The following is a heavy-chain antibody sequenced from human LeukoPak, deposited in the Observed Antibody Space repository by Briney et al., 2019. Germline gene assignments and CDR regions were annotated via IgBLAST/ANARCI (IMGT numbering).Heavy chain of an antibody. V-gene: IGHV3-64D*09. D-gene: IGHD1-26*01. Sequence: PGGSLRLSCSASGFTFSRYAMHWVRQAPGKGLEYVSGINDNGGRTHYGDSVKGRSSISRDNSKNTLHLQMSTLRAEDTALYYCVKDVGGSYAFDYWGQGILVTVAS. CDR2: INDNGGRT. J-gene: IGHJ4*02. CDR1: GFTFSRYA. CDR3: VKDVGGSYAFDY.